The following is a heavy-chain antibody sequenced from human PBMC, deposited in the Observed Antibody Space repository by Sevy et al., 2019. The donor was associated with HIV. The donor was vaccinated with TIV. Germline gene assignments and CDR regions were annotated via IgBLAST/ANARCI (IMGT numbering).Heavy chain of an antibody. J-gene: IGHJ4*02. D-gene: IGHD3-9*01. V-gene: IGHV3-23*01. CDR2: ISGSGGGK. CDR1: GFTFSSYA. Sequence: GGSLRLSCAASGFTFSSYAMSWVRQAPGKGLEWVSAISGSGGGKYYADSVKGRFTISRDNSKNTLYLQMNSLRAEDTAVYYCANDRIGFAWLFSLLDYWGQGTLVTVSS. CDR3: ANDRIGFAWLFSLLDY.